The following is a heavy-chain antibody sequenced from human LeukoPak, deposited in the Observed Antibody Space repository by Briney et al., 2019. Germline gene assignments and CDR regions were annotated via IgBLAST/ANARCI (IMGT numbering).Heavy chain of an antibody. CDR1: GDTFTIYD. Sequence: ASVKVSCKASGDTFTIYDINWVRQASGQGLEWMGWMNPNSGNTGYAQKFQGRVTMTRNTSINTAYMELSSLRSEDTAVYYCARGGYHGELEDYWGQGTLVTVSS. V-gene: IGHV1-8*01. CDR3: ARGGYHGELEDY. CDR2: MNPNSGNT. D-gene: IGHD4-17*01. J-gene: IGHJ4*02.